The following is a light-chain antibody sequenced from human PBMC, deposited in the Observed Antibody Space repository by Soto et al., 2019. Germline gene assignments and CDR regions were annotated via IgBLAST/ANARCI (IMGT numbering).Light chain of an antibody. CDR3: SSYGGSSTLVI. V-gene: IGLV2-14*01. CDR1: SRDVGGYNY. CDR2: EVN. J-gene: IGLJ2*01. Sequence: QSALTQPASVSGSPGQSITISCTGTSRDVGGYNYVSWYQQYPGKAPKLMIYEVNNRPSGISDRFSGSKSGNTASLTISGLQPEDEANYYCSSYGGSSTLVIFGGGTKVTVL.